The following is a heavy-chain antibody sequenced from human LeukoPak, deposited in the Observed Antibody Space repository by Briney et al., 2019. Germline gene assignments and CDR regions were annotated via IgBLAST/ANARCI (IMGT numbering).Heavy chain of an antibody. J-gene: IGHJ2*01. Sequence: PGGSLRLSCAASGFTFSSYSMNWVRQAPGKGLEWVSSISSSSSYIYYADSVKGRFTISRDNAKNTLYLHMNSLRAEDTAVYYCARGPPWYFDLWGRGTLVTVSS. CDR1: GFTFSSYS. CDR2: ISSSSSYI. D-gene: IGHD6-25*01. V-gene: IGHV3-21*01. CDR3: ARGPPWYFDL.